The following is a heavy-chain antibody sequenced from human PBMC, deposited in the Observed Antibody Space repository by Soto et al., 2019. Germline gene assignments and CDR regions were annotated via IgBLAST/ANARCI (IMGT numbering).Heavy chain of an antibody. CDR3: ARDLSGETTPYFDL. CDR2: IYNDGSRT. D-gene: IGHD1-1*01. Sequence: GGSLRLSCAASGFAFNSYWMHWVRQNPGKGPVWVSRIYNDGSRTAYADSVEGRFTISRDNAKNTLYLQMSSLTVEDTAVYYCARDLSGETTPYFDLWGQGALVTVSS. CDR1: GFAFNSYW. V-gene: IGHV3-74*01. J-gene: IGHJ4*02.